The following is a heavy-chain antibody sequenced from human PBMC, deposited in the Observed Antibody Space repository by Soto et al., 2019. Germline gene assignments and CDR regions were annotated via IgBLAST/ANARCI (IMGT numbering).Heavy chain of an antibody. CDR2: IYYDGNS. CDR1: GGSINSGDYY. V-gene: IGHV4-30-4*01. CDR3: ARDRRWLPRGPNNWLDL. J-gene: IGHJ5*02. D-gene: IGHD5-12*01. Sequence: PSETLSLTCTVSGGSINSGDYYWTWVRQPPGKGLEWIGYIYYDGNSQHNPSLKSRVTMSIGTSKNQFSLNLSSVTAADTAVYYCARDRRWLPRGPNNWLDLWGQGTQVTVSS.